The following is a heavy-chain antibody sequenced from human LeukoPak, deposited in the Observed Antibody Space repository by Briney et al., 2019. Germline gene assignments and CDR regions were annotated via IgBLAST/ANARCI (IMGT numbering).Heavy chain of an antibody. CDR3: AKAAATGSGYYFEY. J-gene: IGHJ4*02. CDR2: ITGSGGNA. V-gene: IGHV3-23*01. CDR1: GFTFSNYA. Sequence: GGSLRLSCTASGFTFSNYAMSWVRQPPGKGLEWVSTITGSGGNAYYADSVKGRFTIPRDNSKSTLYLQMNSLRREDAAVYYCAKAAATGSGYYFEYWGRGALVTVSS. D-gene: IGHD6-13*01.